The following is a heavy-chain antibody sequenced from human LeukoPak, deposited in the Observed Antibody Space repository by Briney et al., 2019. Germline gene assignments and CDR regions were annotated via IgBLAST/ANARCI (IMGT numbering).Heavy chain of an antibody. CDR2: IYYSGRT. J-gene: IGHJ4*02. V-gene: IGHV4-31*03. CDR1: GGSISSGGYY. CDR3: ARAGGIRGYCSGGSCYFYFDY. Sequence: SETLSLTCTVSGGSISSGGYYWSWIRQHPGKGLEWIGYIYYSGRTYYNPSLKSRVTISVDTSKNQFSLKLSSVTAADTAVYYCARAGGIRGYCSGGSCYFYFDYWGQGTLVTVSS. D-gene: IGHD2-15*01.